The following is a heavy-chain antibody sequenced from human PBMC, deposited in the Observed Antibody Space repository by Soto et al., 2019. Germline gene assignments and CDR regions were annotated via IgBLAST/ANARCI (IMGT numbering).Heavy chain of an antibody. Sequence: QVQLVQSGAEVKKPGSSVKVSCKASGGTFSSYAISWVRQAPGQGLEWMGGIIPIFGTANYAQKFQGRVTIAAEESTSTAYMELSSLRSEDTAEYYCARDRRYNWNSDYYYYGMDVWGHGTTVTVSS. CDR1: GGTFSSYA. V-gene: IGHV1-69*12. J-gene: IGHJ6*02. D-gene: IGHD1-7*01. CDR3: ARDRRYNWNSDYYYYGMDV. CDR2: IIPIFGTA.